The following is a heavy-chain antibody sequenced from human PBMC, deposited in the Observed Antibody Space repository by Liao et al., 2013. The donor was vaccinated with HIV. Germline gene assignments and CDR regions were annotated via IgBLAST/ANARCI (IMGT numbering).Heavy chain of an antibody. Sequence: QLQLQESGPGLVKPSETLALTCTVSGGSISSSSHYWGWIRQPPGKGLEWIGSIYYSENTYYNPSLRSRVTLSVDTSKNEFTLKLSSVTAADTAVYYCAAEGGYNYGPSDWYFDLWGRGTLVTVSS. CDR3: AAEGGYNYGPSDWYFDL. D-gene: IGHD5-18*01. V-gene: IGHV4-39*07. CDR1: GGSISSSSHY. CDR2: IYYSENT. J-gene: IGHJ2*01.